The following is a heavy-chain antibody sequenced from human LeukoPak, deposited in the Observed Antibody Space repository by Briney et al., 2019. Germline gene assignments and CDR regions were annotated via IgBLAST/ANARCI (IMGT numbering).Heavy chain of an antibody. D-gene: IGHD3-9*01. CDR3: ARGPKHDILTGYSEESYYYYMDV. J-gene: IGHJ6*03. V-gene: IGHV1-2*02. CDR2: INPNSGGT. Sequence: GASVKVSCKASGYTFTGYYMHWVRQAPGQGLEWMGWINPNSGGTNYAQKFQGRVTMTRDTSISTAYMELSRLRSDDTAVYYCARGPKHDILTGYSEESYYYYMDVWGKGTTVTVSS. CDR1: GYTFTGYY.